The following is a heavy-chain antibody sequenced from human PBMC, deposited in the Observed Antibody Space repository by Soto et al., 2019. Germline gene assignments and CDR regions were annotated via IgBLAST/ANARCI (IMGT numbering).Heavy chain of an antibody. CDR3: AKLDLGYCSTTSCRAFDP. J-gene: IGHJ5*02. CDR1: GFTFRSFD. CDR2: ISGSGCST. V-gene: IGHV3-23*01. Sequence: PGGSLRLSCAASGFTFRSFDMSWVRQAPGKGLEWVSGISGSGCSTYYADSVKGRFTISRDNSKNTLYLQMNSLRAEDTAVYYCAKLDLGYCSTTSCRAFDPWGQGTLVTVS. D-gene: IGHD2-2*01.